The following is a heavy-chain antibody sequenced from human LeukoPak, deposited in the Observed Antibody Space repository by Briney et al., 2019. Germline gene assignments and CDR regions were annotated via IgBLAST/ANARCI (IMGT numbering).Heavy chain of an antibody. CDR3: ANLGDRRQLGQGPRRYYYMDV. CDR2: ISSSSSTI. J-gene: IGHJ6*03. Sequence: VGSLRLSCAASGFTFSSYSMNWVRQAPGKGLEWVSYISSSSSTIYSADSVKGRFTISRDNAKYSLYLQMNSLRAEDTAVYYCANLGDRRQLGQGPRRYYYMDVWGKGTTVSVSS. V-gene: IGHV3-48*01. D-gene: IGHD3-16*01. CDR1: GFTFSSYS.